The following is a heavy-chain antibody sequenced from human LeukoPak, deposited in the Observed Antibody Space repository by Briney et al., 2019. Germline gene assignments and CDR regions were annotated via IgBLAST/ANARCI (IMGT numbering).Heavy chain of an antibody. J-gene: IGHJ3*02. Sequence: SQTLSLTCTVSGGSFSSGDYYWSWIRQPPGKGREWIGYIYYSGSTYYNPSLKSRVTLSVNTSKNQFSLRLSSVTAADTAVYYCASTMIVMGSYAFDIWGQGTMVTVSS. CDR2: IYYSGST. D-gene: IGHD3-22*01. CDR3: ASTMIVMGSYAFDI. CDR1: GGSFSSGDYY. V-gene: IGHV4-30-4*01.